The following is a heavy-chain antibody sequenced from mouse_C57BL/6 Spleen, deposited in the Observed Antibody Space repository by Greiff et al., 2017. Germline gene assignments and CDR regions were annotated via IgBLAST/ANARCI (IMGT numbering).Heavy chain of an antibody. J-gene: IGHJ4*01. D-gene: IGHD2-4*01. CDR3: ASSYYDYDDAMDY. Sequence: EVKLMESGGGLVKPGGSLKLSCAASGFTFSDYGMHWVRQAPEKGLEWVAYISSGSSTIYYADTVKGRFTISRDNAKNTLFLQMTSLRSEDTAMYYCASSYYDYDDAMDYWGQGTSVTVSS. CDR2: ISSGSSTI. CDR1: GFTFSDYG. V-gene: IGHV5-17*01.